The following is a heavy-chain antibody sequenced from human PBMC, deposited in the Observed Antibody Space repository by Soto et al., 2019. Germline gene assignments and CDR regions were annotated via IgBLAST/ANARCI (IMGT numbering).Heavy chain of an antibody. CDR2: ISSSSSTI. CDR3: ASEYDYGDLNYYYYGMDV. Sequence: EVRLVESGGGLVQPGGSLRLSCAASGFTFSSYSMNWDRQAPGKGLEWVSYISSSSSTIYYADSVKGRFTISRDNAENSLYLQMNSLRDEDTAVYYCASEYDYGDLNYYYYGMDVWGQGTTDTVSS. J-gene: IGHJ6*02. D-gene: IGHD4-17*01. V-gene: IGHV3-48*02. CDR1: GFTFSSYS.